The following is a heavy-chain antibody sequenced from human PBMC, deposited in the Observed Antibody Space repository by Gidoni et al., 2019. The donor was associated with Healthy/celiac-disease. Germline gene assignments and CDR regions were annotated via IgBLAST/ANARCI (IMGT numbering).Heavy chain of an antibody. CDR3: ARDLGSGIRGFDY. J-gene: IGHJ4*02. CDR1: GFTFSSYW. D-gene: IGHD3-10*01. CDR2: INSDGSST. Sequence: EVQLVESGGGLVQPGGSLRLSCAASGFTFSSYWMHWVRQAPGKGLVWVSRINSDGSSTSYADSVKGRFPISSDNAKNTLYLQMNSLRAEDTAVYYCARDLGSGIRGFDYWGQGTLVTVSS. V-gene: IGHV3-74*01.